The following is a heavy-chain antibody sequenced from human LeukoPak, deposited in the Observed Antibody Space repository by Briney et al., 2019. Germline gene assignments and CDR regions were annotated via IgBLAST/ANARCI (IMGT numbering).Heavy chain of an antibody. Sequence: GGSLRLSCAASGFTFSSYSMNWVRQAPGKGLEWVSYISSSSSTIYYADSVKGRFTISRDNAKNSLYLQMNSLRAEDTAVYYCARAESSGSFWSGYYQYYYYYMDVWGKGTTVTVSS. CDR2: ISSSSSTI. CDR3: ARAESSGSFWSGYYQYYYYYMDV. J-gene: IGHJ6*03. V-gene: IGHV3-48*01. D-gene: IGHD3-3*01. CDR1: GFTFSSYS.